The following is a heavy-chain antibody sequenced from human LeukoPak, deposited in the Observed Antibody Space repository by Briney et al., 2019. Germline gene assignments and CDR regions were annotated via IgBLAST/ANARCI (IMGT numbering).Heavy chain of an antibody. CDR2: IKGDESAK. V-gene: IGHV3-7*01. Sequence: GGSLRLSCAASGFTFTTYWMAWVRQAPGKGLEWVANIKGDESAKHQADSVKGRFTISRDNAQNSVYLQMSSLRVEDTAVYYCARDVGGSLDYWGQGTLVTVST. J-gene: IGHJ4*02. D-gene: IGHD1-26*01. CDR1: GFTFTTYW. CDR3: ARDVGGSLDY.